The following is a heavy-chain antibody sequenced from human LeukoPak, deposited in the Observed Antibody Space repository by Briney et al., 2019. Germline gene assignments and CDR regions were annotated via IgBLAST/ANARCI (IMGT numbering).Heavy chain of an antibody. V-gene: IGHV3-21*01. CDR1: GFTFSSYS. D-gene: IGHD3-22*01. CDR2: ISSSSSYI. Sequence: GSLRLSCAASGFTFSSYSMNWVRQAPGKGLEWVSSISSSSSYIYYADSVKGRFTISRDNAKNSLYLQMNSLRAEDTAVYYCAKDRKAYYYDSSGYYGPTWGQGTLVTVSS. J-gene: IGHJ5*02. CDR3: AKDRKAYYYDSSGYYGPT.